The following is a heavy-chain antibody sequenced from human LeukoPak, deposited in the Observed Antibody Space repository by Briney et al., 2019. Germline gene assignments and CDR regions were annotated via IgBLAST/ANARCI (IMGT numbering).Heavy chain of an antibody. CDR1: GVSITSGTYY. Sequence: SETLSLTCTVSGVSITSGTYYWTWIRQPAGKGLEWIGRMYSTGRVNYNPSLKSRVTMLLDTAKNHISLKLTSVTAADTAIYFCARASETAMVTLWGQGTLVTVSS. CDR2: MYSTGRV. D-gene: IGHD5-18*01. CDR3: ARASETAMVTL. V-gene: IGHV4-61*02. J-gene: IGHJ4*02.